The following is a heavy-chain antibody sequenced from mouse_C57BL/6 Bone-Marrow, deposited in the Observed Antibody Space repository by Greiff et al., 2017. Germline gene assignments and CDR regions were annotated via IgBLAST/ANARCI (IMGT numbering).Heavy chain of an antibody. Sequence: QVQLQQPGAELVRPGSSVKLSCKASGYTFTSYWMHWVKQRPIQGLEWIGNIDPSDSETHYNQKFKVKATLTVATSSSTAYLQLSSLTSADSPVFYWARGMAIPPSVYDGYPYWYFDVWGTGTTVTVSS. CDR1: GYTFTSYW. V-gene: IGHV1-52*01. CDR2: IDPSDSET. J-gene: IGHJ1*03. CDR3: ARGMAIPPSVYDGYPYWYFDV. D-gene: IGHD2-3*01.